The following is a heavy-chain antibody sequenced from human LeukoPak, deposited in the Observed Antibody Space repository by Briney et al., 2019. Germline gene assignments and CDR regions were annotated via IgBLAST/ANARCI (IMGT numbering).Heavy chain of an antibody. CDR2: ISSSSSTI. CDR1: GFTFSAYS. V-gene: IGHV3-48*02. J-gene: IGHJ4*02. CDR3: ARSPFIAPTVALDY. Sequence: PGGSLRLSCAASGFTFSAYSVNWVRQAPGKGLGWVSYISSSSSTIYYADSVKGRFTISRDNAKNSLYPQMNSLRDEDTSVYYCARSPFIAPTVALDYWGQGTLVTVSS. D-gene: IGHD6-13*01.